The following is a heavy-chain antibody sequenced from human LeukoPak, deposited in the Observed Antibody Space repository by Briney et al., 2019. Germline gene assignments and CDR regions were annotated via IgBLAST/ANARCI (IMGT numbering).Heavy chain of an antibody. J-gene: IGHJ4*02. CDR1: GFTFSDYG. D-gene: IGHD2-2*02. Sequence: PGGPLRLSCEASGFTFSDYGMNWVRHSPGKGLEWISYIDDTSGAIYYADSVKGRFPISRDNAKNSLYLQMNSLRAEDTAVYYCARSSISSSYTYWGQGTLVTVSS. CDR2: IDDTSGAI. CDR3: ARSSISSSYTY. V-gene: IGHV3-48*04.